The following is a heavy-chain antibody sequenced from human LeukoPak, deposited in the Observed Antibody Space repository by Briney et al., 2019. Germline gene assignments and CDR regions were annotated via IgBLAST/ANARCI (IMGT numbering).Heavy chain of an antibody. CDR2: IYYSGST. V-gene: IGHV4-59*01. J-gene: IGHJ6*02. CDR3: ARLKRGYSGYDAPLIAPNNDLSNIPGAIEETYYYYYGMDV. CDR1: GGSISSYY. Sequence: SETLSLTCTVSGGSISSYYWSWIRQPPGKGLEWIGYIYYSGSTNYNPSLKSRVTISVDTSKNQFSLKLSSVTAADTAVYYCARLKRGYSGYDAPLIAPNNDLSNIPGAIEETYYYYYGMDVWGQGTTVTVSS. D-gene: IGHD5-12*01.